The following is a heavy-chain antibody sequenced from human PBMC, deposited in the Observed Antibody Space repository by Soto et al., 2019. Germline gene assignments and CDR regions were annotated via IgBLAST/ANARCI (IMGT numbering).Heavy chain of an antibody. Sequence: GGSLRLSCAASGFSITDALMTWVRQSPGKRLEWVGRIKKKSDGGTTDYAAAVKGRFTISRDETKNTVYLQMNSLETEDTAVYYCPIDIRASQTFDNWCQGTLVTLSS. D-gene: IGHD1-20*01. CDR3: PIDIRASQTFDN. J-gene: IGHJ4*02. CDR1: GFSITDAL. V-gene: IGHV3-15*07. CDR2: IKKKSDGGTT.